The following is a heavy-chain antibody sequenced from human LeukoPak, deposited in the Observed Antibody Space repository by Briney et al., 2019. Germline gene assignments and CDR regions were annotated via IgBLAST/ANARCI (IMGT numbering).Heavy chain of an antibody. V-gene: IGHV1-69*13. CDR3: ARVGEVVVAATRDYYYYYYKDV. CDR1: GGTFSSYA. Sequence: SVKVSCKASGGTFSSYAISWVRQAPGQGLEWMGGIIPIFGTANYAQKFQGRVTITADESTSTAFMGLSSLGSEVTAVYYWARVGEVVVAATRDYYYYYYKDVWGKGNTVTVSS. D-gene: IGHD2-15*01. J-gene: IGHJ6*03. CDR2: IIPIFGTA.